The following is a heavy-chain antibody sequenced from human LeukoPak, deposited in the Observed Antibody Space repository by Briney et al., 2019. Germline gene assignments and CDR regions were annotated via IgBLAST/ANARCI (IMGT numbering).Heavy chain of an antibody. V-gene: IGHV3-23*01. CDR3: AKDLFPIGSHYITYSSSFLPDY. J-gene: IGHJ4*02. Sequence: GGSLRLSCAASGFTFSSYAMSWVRQAPGKGLEWVSAISGSGGSTYYADSVKGRFTISRDNSKNTLYLQMNSLRAEDTAVYYCAKDLFPIGSHYITYSSSFLPDYWGQGTLVTVSS. D-gene: IGHD6-13*01. CDR1: GFTFSSYA. CDR2: ISGSGGST.